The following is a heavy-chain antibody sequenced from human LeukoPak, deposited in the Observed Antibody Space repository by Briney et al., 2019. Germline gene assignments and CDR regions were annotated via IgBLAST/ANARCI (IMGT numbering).Heavy chain of an antibody. CDR2: ISSSSSYI. D-gene: IGHD1-26*01. Sequence: GGSLRLSCAASGFTFSTYSMNWVRQAPGKGLEWVSSISSSSSYIYYADSVKGRFTISRDNAKNSLYLQMNSLRVEDTAIYCCARDSGSYYYLDYWGQGTLVTVSS. CDR1: GFTFSTYS. J-gene: IGHJ4*02. V-gene: IGHV3-21*01. CDR3: ARDSGSYYYLDY.